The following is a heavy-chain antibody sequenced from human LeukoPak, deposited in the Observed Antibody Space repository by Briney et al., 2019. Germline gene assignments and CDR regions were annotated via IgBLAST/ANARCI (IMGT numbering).Heavy chain of an antibody. D-gene: IGHD3-22*01. V-gene: IGHV1-18*01. CDR2: VSAYNGVT. CDR3: ARVDLYYDSSGYSQAANDY. CDR1: GYTFTGYA. J-gene: IGHJ4*02. Sequence: EASVKVSCKASGYTFTGYAISWVRQAPGEGLEWMGWVSAYNGVTNYAQNFQGRVTMTTDTPTTTAYMELRSLRSDDTAVYYCARVDLYYDSSGYSQAANDYWGQGTLVTVSS.